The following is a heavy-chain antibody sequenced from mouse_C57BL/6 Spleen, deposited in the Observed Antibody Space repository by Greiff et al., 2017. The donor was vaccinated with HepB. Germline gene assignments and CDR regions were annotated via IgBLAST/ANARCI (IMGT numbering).Heavy chain of an antibody. CDR2: IDPSDSYT. CDR3: ATYDYDAFDY. J-gene: IGHJ2*01. Sequence: VQLQQSGAELVMPGASVKLSCKASGYTFTSYWMHWVKQRPGQGLEWIGEIDPSDSYTNYNQKFKGKSTLTVDKSSSTAYMQLSSLTSEDSAVYYCATYDYDAFDYWGQGTTLTVSS. CDR1: GYTFTSYW. V-gene: IGHV1-69*01. D-gene: IGHD2-4*01.